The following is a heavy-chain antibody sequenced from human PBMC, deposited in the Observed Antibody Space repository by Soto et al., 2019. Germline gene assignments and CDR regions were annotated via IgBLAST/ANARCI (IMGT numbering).Heavy chain of an antibody. CDR2: ITFSGNTV. Sequence: QVQLVESGGGLVKPGGSLRLSCAASGFTFSDSYMSWIRQAPGKGREWISYITFSGNTVYYADSLKGRFTISRDNAKNSLYRQMHRLRAEDTAVYYCARVSWREKYGMDVWGQGTTVTVSS. J-gene: IGHJ6*02. V-gene: IGHV3-11*01. CDR3: ARVSWREKYGMDV. CDR1: GFTFSDSY.